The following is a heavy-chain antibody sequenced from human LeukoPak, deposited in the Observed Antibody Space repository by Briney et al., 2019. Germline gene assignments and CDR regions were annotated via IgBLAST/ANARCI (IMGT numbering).Heavy chain of an antibody. V-gene: IGHV3-11*01. Sequence: GGSLRLSCAASGFTFSDYYLSWISQAPGKGLEWVSYISSSGSTIYYADSVKGRFTISRDNAKNSLYLQMNSLRAEDTAVYYCARRYCSGGSCYWAFDYWGQGTLVTASS. CDR1: GFTFSDYY. D-gene: IGHD2-15*01. J-gene: IGHJ4*02. CDR3: ARRYCSGGSCYWAFDY. CDR2: ISSSGSTI.